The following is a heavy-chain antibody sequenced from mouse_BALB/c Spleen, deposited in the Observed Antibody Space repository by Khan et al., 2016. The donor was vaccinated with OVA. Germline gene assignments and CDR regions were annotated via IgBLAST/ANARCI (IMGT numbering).Heavy chain of an antibody. Sequence: EVQLQESGPGLVNPSQSLSLTCTVTGYSITSDYAWNWIRQFPGNKLEWMGYINYSGGTSYLPSLKSRISITRATSRNQFLRQLNSVATEDAATYYCARWFAYWGQGTLVTVS. CDR1: GYSITSDYA. V-gene: IGHV3-2*02. J-gene: IGHJ3*01. CDR2: INYSGGT. CDR3: ARWFAY.